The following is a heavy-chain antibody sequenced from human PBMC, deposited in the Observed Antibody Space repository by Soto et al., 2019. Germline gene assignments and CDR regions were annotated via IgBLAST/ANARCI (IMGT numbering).Heavy chain of an antibody. CDR3: VRDNCNSNLDYYGMDF. CDR2: VNPSTGEA. V-gene: IGHV1-8*02. D-gene: IGHD1-7*01. CDR1: GYNFKSFD. Sequence: QVQLVQSGAEVKKPGASVKVSCTPSGYNFKSFDINWVRQASGQGLEWMGWVNPSTGEANYGEKFQGRLTMTRDTSTNTVSMELRRLTSEDTVVYYCVRDNCNSNLDYYGMDFWGHGTTVIVS. J-gene: IGHJ6*02.